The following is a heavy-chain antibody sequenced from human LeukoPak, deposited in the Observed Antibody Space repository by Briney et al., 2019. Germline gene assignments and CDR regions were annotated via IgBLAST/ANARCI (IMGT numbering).Heavy chain of an antibody. D-gene: IGHD6-19*01. V-gene: IGHV4-34*01. J-gene: IGHJ4*02. CDR2: INHSGGT. CDR3: ARFRGLYVLNFDY. Sequence: PAETLSLTCAVYGGSFSGYDWSWVRQPPGKGLEWVGEINHSGGTKYNADLERGGTISVGKNKNKFSQKQRSVTAAEAAVEYCARFRGLYVLNFDYWGQGTLVPVSS. CDR1: GGSFSGYD.